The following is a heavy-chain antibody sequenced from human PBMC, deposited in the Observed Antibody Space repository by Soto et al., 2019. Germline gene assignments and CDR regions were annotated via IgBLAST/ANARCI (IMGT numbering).Heavy chain of an antibody. CDR2: IIPISGTR. J-gene: IGHJ4*02. Sequence: SVKVSCKASGGSFSNHAISWVRQAPGQGPEWMGGIIPISGTRNYAQKFRDRVTITADESMTTAYMELSSLRSEDSAVYYCARGPDRSGFYLFDFWGQGTLVTVSS. CDR1: GGSFSNHA. D-gene: IGHD3-22*01. V-gene: IGHV1-69*13. CDR3: ARGPDRSGFYLFDF.